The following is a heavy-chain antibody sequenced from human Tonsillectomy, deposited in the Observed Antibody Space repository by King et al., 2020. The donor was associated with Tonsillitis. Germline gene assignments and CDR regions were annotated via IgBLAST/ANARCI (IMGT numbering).Heavy chain of an antibody. CDR1: GFPFGEYA. CDR3: TMGRLGDSRGDY. CDR2: IKSKAYGETT. D-gene: IGHD3-16*01. J-gene: IGHJ4*02. Sequence: VQLVESAGGLVPPGRSLRLSCTASGFPFGEYAVTWFRQAPGKGLEWVGLIKSKAYGETTEYAASVKDRFILSRDDSESIAYLQMNSLKIEDTAVYYCTMGRLGDSRGDYWGQGTLVTVSS. V-gene: IGHV3-49*03.